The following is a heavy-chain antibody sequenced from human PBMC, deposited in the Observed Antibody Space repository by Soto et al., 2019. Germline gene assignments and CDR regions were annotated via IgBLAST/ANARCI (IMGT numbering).Heavy chain of an antibody. V-gene: IGHV1-69*12. CDR1: GGTFSSYA. Sequence: QVQLVQSGAEVKKPGSSVKVSCKASGGTFSSYAISWVRQAPGQGLEWMGGIIPIFGTADYAQKFQGRVTITADESTSTAYMELSSLRSADTAVYYCASHYDSSGYYYRGLDYWGQGTLVTVSS. D-gene: IGHD3-22*01. CDR3: ASHYDSSGYYYRGLDY. J-gene: IGHJ4*02. CDR2: IIPIFGTA.